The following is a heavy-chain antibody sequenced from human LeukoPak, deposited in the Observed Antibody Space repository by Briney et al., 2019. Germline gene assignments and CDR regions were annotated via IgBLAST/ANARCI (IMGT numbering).Heavy chain of an antibody. Sequence: PSETLSLTCTVSGGSISSGGYYWSWIRQHPGKGLEWIGYIYYSGSTYYNPSLKSRVTISVDTSKNQFSLKLRSVTAADTAVYYCARGGYDFWSGYYFDNNWFDPWGQGTLVTVSS. CDR1: GGSISSGGYY. V-gene: IGHV4-31*03. D-gene: IGHD3-3*01. J-gene: IGHJ5*02. CDR2: IYYSGST. CDR3: ARGGYDFWSGYYFDNNWFDP.